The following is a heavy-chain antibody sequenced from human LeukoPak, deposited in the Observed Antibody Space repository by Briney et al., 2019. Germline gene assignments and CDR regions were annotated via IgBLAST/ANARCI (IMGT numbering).Heavy chain of an antibody. CDR1: GFTFRSDW. Sequence: PGGSLRLSCAASGFTFRSDWMSWVRQAPGKGLEWVANIKQDGSEKYYVDFVKGRFTISRDNAKNSLYLQMNSLRAEDTAVYYCARYLDYLDYWGQGTLVTVSS. CDR2: IKQDGSEK. CDR3: ARYLDYLDY. V-gene: IGHV3-7*04. J-gene: IGHJ4*02.